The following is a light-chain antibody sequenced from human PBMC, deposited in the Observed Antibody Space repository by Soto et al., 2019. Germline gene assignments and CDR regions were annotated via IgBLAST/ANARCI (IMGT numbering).Light chain of an antibody. Sequence: DIQMTQSPSSLSASVGDRVTITCQASQDISNYLHWYQQKPGKAPKLLIYDASNLETGVPSRFSGRGSGTAFTFTISSLQPEDIATYYCQQYDNLPLTFGGGTKVEIK. CDR1: QDISNY. CDR3: QQYDNLPLT. CDR2: DAS. J-gene: IGKJ4*01. V-gene: IGKV1-33*01.